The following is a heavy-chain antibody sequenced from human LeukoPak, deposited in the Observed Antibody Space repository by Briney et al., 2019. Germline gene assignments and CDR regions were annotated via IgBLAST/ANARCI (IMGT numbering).Heavy chain of an antibody. CDR2: INHSGST. CDR3: ARGLSYSSSWYAVGWFDP. CDR1: GGSFSGYY. J-gene: IGHJ5*02. V-gene: IGHV4-34*01. Sequence: SETLSLTCAVYGGSFSGYYWSWIRQPPGKGLEWIGEINHSGSTNYNPSLKSRVTISVDTFKNQFSLKLSSVTAADTAVYYCARGLSYSSSWYAVGWFDPWGQGTLVTVSS. D-gene: IGHD6-13*01.